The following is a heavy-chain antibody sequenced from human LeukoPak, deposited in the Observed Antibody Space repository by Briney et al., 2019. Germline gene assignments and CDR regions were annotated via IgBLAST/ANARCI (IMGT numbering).Heavy chain of an antibody. Sequence: GGSLRLSCAASGFTFDDYAMHWVRQAPGKGLEWVSSINWNSGNIGYADSVKGRFTISRDNAKNSLYLQMNSLRAEDTAVYYCAKSSGYFIDYWGQGTLVTVSS. CDR2: INWNSGNI. V-gene: IGHV3-9*01. D-gene: IGHD3-22*01. CDR1: GFTFDDYA. J-gene: IGHJ4*02. CDR3: AKSSGYFIDY.